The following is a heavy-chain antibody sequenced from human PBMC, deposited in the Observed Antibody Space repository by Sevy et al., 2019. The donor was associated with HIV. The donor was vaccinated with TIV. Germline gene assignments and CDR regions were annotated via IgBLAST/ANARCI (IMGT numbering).Heavy chain of an antibody. Sequence: SETLSLTCTVSGGSISSSSYYWGWIRQPPGKGLEWIGNIYCSATTYYNPTLKSRVTISVDTSKNQFSLKLSSVTAADTAVFYCASMVRGLRLYYFDHWGQGTLVTVSS. CDR2: IYCSATT. CDR1: GGSISSSSYY. D-gene: IGHD3-10*01. V-gene: IGHV4-39*01. CDR3: ASMVRGLRLYYFDH. J-gene: IGHJ4*02.